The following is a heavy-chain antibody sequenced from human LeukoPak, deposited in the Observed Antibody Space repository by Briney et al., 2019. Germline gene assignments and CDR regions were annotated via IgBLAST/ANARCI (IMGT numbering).Heavy chain of an antibody. J-gene: IGHJ4*02. CDR3: ARDSYYYDSSGYYDY. V-gene: IGHV3-23*01. D-gene: IGHD3-22*01. CDR2: ISGSGGST. CDR1: GFTFSSYG. Sequence: GGSLRLSCAASGFTFSSYGMSWVRQAPGKGLEWVSAISGSGGSTYYADSVKGRFTISRDNSKNTLYLQMNSLRAEDTAVYYCARDSYYYDSSGYYDYWGQGTLVTVSS.